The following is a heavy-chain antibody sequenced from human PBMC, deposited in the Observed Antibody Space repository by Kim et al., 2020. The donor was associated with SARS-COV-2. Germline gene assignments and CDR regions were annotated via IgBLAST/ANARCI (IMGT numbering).Heavy chain of an antibody. CDR1: GFTFSSYS. CDR2: ISSSSSTI. CDR3: ARDLTYGSGSPLIDY. V-gene: IGHV3-48*02. J-gene: IGHJ4*02. Sequence: GGSLRLSCAASGFTFSSYSMNWVRQAPGKGLEWVSYISSSSSTIYYADSVKGRFTISRDNAKNSLYLQMNSLRDEDTAVYYCARDLTYGSGSPLIDYWGQGTLVTVSS. D-gene: IGHD3-10*01.